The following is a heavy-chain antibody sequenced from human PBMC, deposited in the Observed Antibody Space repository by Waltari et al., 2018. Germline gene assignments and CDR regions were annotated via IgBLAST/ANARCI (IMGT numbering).Heavy chain of an antibody. CDR2: IHPNRGGK. CDR1: GYTFTGYY. Sequence: QVHLVQSGAEVKKPGASVKVSCKTSGYTFTGYYIQWTRQAPGQGLEWMGWIHPNRGGKKFARKFQGRVTMTRDTSISTAYMELSSLRSDDTAVYYCAKDNNPDSIKGGNWFDPWGQGTLVTVSS. J-gene: IGHJ5*02. V-gene: IGHV1-2*02. CDR3: AKDNNPDSIKGGNWFDP.